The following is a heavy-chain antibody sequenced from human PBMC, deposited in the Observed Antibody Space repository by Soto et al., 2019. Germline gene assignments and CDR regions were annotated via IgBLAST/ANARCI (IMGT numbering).Heavy chain of an antibody. J-gene: IGHJ6*02. CDR3: ARDSDCHSTSCFFPPHV. Sequence: PWGSLTLSCSASGFTFSDENMSWVRQVPGKGLEWVSGISGGGSYIFYADSVQGRFSISRDNAKNSLFLEMNSLRVEDTAVYYCARDSDCHSTSCFFPPHVWGQGTTVTSP. CDR1: GFTFSDEN. CDR2: ISGGGSYI. V-gene: IGHV3-21*06. D-gene: IGHD2-2*01.